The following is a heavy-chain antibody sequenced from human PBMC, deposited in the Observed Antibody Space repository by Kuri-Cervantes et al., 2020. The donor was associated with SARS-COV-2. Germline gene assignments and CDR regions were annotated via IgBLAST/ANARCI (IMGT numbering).Heavy chain of an antibody. CDR2: ISGSGGST. J-gene: IGHJ3*02. D-gene: IGHD3-3*01. CDR3: TTYYDFWSGYYSSDAFDI. V-gene: IGHV3-23*01. CDR1: GFTFSSYA. Sequence: GESLKISCAASGFTFSSYAMSWVRQAPGKGLEWVSAISGSGGSTYYADSVKGRFTISRDNSKNTLYLQMNSLKTEDTAVYYCTTYYDFWSGYYSSDAFDIWGQGTMVTVSS.